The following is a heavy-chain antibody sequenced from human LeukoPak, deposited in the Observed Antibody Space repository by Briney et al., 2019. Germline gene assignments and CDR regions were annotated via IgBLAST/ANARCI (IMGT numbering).Heavy chain of an antibody. V-gene: IGHV5-51*01. CDR3: ARHTSWDTGMDV. D-gene: IGHD5-18*01. CDR2: INPRDSDT. J-gene: IGHJ6*04. Sequence: GESLKISCKGSGYSFTNYWIDWVRQMPGKGLEWMAIINPRDSDTRYSPSFQGQVTISADKSINTAYLQWSSLKASDTAMYYCARHTSWDTGMDVWGKGTTVTVSS. CDR1: GYSFTNYW.